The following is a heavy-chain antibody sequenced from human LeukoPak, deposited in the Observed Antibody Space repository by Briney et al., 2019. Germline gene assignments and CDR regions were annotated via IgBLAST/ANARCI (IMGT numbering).Heavy chain of an antibody. CDR2: IYHSGGT. V-gene: IGHV4-38-2*02. CDR3: ARRLRITMVRGGRRPAFDI. Sequence: KPSETLSLTCTVSGYSISSGYYWGWIRPPPGKGLEWIGSIYHSGGTNYNPSLKSRVTISVDTSKNQLSLKLSSVTAADTAVYYCARRLRITMVRGGRRPAFDIWGQGTMVTVSS. J-gene: IGHJ3*02. CDR1: GYSISSGYY. D-gene: IGHD3-10*01.